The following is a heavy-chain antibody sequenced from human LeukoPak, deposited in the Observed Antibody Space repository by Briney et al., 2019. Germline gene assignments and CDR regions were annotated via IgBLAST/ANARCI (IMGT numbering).Heavy chain of an antibody. V-gene: IGHV4-34*01. Sequence: PSETLSLTCAVYGGSFSGYYWSWIRQPPGKGLEWIGEINHSGSTNYNPSLKSRVTISVDKSKNQFSLKLNSLTTADTAVYYCTRGAGWLIDYWGQGILVTVSS. CDR2: INHSGST. J-gene: IGHJ4*02. D-gene: IGHD3-16*01. CDR1: GGSFSGYY. CDR3: TRGAGWLIDY.